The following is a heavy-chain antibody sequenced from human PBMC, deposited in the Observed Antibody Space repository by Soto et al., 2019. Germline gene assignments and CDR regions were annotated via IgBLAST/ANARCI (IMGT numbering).Heavy chain of an antibody. D-gene: IGHD6-19*01. V-gene: IGHV1-18*01. Sequence: APVKVYCKASGYTFTSYGIRWVRQAPRQGLEWMGWISAYNGNTNYAQKLRGRVTMTTDTSTSTAYMELRSLRSDDTAVYYCARVGDSSGWYYEGYWGQGTLVTVSS. CDR2: ISAYNGNT. CDR1: GYTFTSYG. CDR3: ARVGDSSGWYYEGY. J-gene: IGHJ4*02.